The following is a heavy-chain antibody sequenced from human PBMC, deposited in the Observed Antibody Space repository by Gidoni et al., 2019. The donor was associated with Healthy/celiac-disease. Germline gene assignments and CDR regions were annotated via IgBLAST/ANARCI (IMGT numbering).Heavy chain of an antibody. Sequence: VPLLASGAGLVKPGGSLRLSFAASGFTFSNACMSWVRQAPGKGLEWVGSIKSKTEGGTTDDAAPVKGRFTISRDESKKTLYLQMNSLKNEETAVYYCTTPVYDSSGPRSDDFDIWGQGTMVTVSS. CDR2: IKSKTEGGTT. D-gene: IGHD3-22*01. CDR1: GFTFSNAC. J-gene: IGHJ3*02. V-gene: IGHV3-15*01. CDR3: TTPVYDSSGPRSDDFDI.